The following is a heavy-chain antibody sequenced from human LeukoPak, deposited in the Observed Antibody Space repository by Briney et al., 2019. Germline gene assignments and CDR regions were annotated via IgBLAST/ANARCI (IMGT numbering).Heavy chain of an antibody. V-gene: IGHV3-74*01. J-gene: IGHJ4*02. D-gene: IGHD3-10*01. CDR1: GFTFSRYS. Sequence: SGGSLRLSCAASGFTFSRYSMNWVRQAPGKGLIWVSRINSDGTTSYADSVKGRFTISRDNAKNMLYLQMNSLRAEDTAVYYCARDWYYSIDYWGQGTLVTVSS. CDR2: INSDGTT. CDR3: ARDWYYSIDY.